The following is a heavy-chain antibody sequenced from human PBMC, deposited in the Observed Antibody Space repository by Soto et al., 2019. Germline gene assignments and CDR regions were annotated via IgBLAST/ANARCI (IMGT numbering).Heavy chain of an antibody. Sequence: EVQLVESGGALVQPGGSLRLSCAVSGFSLSDHYMDWVRQAPGKGLEWVGRSRNKTKSYTSDYAASVKGRFTISRDDSKNPLYLQMKRLKTEGPAGYYCTRGTGWGWGPGTLVNGFS. CDR1: GFSLSDHY. V-gene: IGHV3-72*01. CDR3: TRGTGWG. J-gene: IGHJ4*02. D-gene: IGHD3-9*01. CDR2: SRNKTKSYTS.